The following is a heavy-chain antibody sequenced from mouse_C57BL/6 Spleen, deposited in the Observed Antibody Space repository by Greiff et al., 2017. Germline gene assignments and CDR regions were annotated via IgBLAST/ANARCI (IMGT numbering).Heavy chain of an antibody. J-gene: IGHJ2*01. CDR2: IRLKSDNYAT. D-gene: IGHD4-1*01. V-gene: IGHV6-3*01. Sequence: DVMLVESGGGLVQPGGSMKLSCVASGFTFSNYWMNWVRQSPEQGLEWVAQIRLKSDNYATHSAESVKGRFTISRDDSKSSVYLQMNNLRAEDTGIYYCTGANWDYFDYWGQGTTLTVSS. CDR3: TGANWDYFDY. CDR1: GFTFSNYW.